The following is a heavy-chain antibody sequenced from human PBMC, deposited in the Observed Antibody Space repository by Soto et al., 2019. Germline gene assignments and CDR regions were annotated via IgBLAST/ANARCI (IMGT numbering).Heavy chain of an antibody. CDR2: IYYSGST. Sequence: QVQLQESGPGLVKPSQTLSLTCTVSGGSISSGGYYWSWIRQHPGKGLEWLGYIYYSGSTYYNPSLQSRVTISVDTSKNQFSLKLSSVSAADTAVYYCARRYGGNFDYWGQGTLVTVSS. J-gene: IGHJ4*02. CDR3: ARRYGGNFDY. V-gene: IGHV4-31*03. CDR1: GGSISSGGYY. D-gene: IGHD2-15*01.